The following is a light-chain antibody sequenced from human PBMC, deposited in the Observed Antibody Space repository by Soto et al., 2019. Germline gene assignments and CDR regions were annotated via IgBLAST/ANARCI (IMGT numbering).Light chain of an antibody. CDR2: DAS. V-gene: IGKV3-11*01. Sequence: EIVLTQSTDTLSLSPGERATLSCRASQSVSSYLAWYQQKPGQAPRLLIYDASNRATGIPARFSGSGSETDFTLTISSLEPEDFAVYYCQQYGSSPWTFGQGTKVDI. J-gene: IGKJ1*01. CDR3: QQYGSSPWT. CDR1: QSVSSY.